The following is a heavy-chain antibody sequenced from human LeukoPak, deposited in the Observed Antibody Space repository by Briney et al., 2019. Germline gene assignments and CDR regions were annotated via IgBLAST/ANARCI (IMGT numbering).Heavy chain of an antibody. CDR2: INHSGST. CDR1: GGSISSSSYY. J-gene: IGHJ5*02. CDR3: ARGWLYSSSPFDP. V-gene: IGHV4-39*07. D-gene: IGHD6-13*01. Sequence: SETLSLTCTVSGGSISSSSYYWGWIRQPPGKGLEWIGEINHSGSTNYNPSLKSRVTISVDTSKNQFSLKLSSVTAADTAVYYCARGWLYSSSPFDPWGQGTLVTVSS.